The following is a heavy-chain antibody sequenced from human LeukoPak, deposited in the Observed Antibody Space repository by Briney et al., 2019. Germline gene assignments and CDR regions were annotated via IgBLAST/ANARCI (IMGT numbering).Heavy chain of an antibody. D-gene: IGHD6-19*01. CDR2: ISYDGSNK. CDR3: ARDRVRGAKQWLANGAFDI. V-gene: IGHV3-30*04. CDR1: GFTFSSYA. Sequence: HPGGSLRLSCAASGFTFSSYAMHWVRQAPGKGLEWVAVISYDGSNKYYADSVKGRFTISRDNSKNTLYLQMNSLRAEDTAVYYCARDRVRGAKQWLANGAFDIWGQGTMVTVSS. J-gene: IGHJ3*02.